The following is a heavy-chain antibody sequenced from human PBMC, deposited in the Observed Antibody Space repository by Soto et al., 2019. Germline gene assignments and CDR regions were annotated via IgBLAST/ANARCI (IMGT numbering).Heavy chain of an antibody. J-gene: IGHJ3*02. CDR1: GYSFPNYW. CDR2: IYAADSDT. CDR3: ARHDFKDSGSYPDAFDI. D-gene: IGHD1-26*01. Sequence: RESLKISCAGSGYSFPNYWIGWVRQMPGKGLEWMGIIYAADSDTRYSPSFQGQVSISVDKSISTAYLQWSSLKASDTAMYYCARHDFKDSGSYPDAFDIWGQGTMVTVSS. V-gene: IGHV5-51*01.